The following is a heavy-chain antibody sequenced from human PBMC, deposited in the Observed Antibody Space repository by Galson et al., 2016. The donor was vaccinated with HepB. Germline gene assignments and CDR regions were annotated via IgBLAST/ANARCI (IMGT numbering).Heavy chain of an antibody. V-gene: IGHV3-23*01. J-gene: IGHJ4*02. CDR3: AKDRGVVPDYYFDH. CDR1: GFTFSSHA. CDR2: ISGSGTTN. Sequence: SLRLSCAASGFTFSSHAIAWVRQAPGKGLEWVSAISGSGTTNYYKDSVKGRFTISRDNYKNNLYLPMTSLRAEATALYYFAKDRGVVPDYYFDHWGQATLVTVSS.